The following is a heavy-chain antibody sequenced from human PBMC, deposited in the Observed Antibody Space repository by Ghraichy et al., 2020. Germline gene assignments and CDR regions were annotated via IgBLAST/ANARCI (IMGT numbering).Heavy chain of an antibody. CDR3: ARERRHSGYYWFPDY. Sequence: SETLSLTCAVYGGSFSGYYWSWIRQPPGKGLEWIGEINHSGSTNYNPSLKSRVIISVDTSKNQFSLKLSSVTAADTAVYYCARERRHSGYYWFPDYGGQGTLVTVSS. D-gene: IGHD3-22*01. CDR2: INHSGST. J-gene: IGHJ4*02. CDR1: GGSFSGYY. V-gene: IGHV4-34*01.